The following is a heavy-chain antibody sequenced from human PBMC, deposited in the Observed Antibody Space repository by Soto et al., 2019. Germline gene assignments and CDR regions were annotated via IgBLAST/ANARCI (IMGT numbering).Heavy chain of an antibody. CDR1: GYSFTSYW. J-gene: IGHJ6*02. V-gene: IGHV5-51*01. CDR2: IYPGDSDT. CDR3: ARHVGRYSRYYYYGMDV. D-gene: IGHD6-13*01. Sequence: GESLKISCKGSGYSFTSYWIGWVRQMPGKGLEWMGIIYPGDSDTRYSPSFQGKVTISADKYISTAYLQRSSLKASDTAMYYCARHVGRYSRYYYYGMDVWGQGTTVTVSS.